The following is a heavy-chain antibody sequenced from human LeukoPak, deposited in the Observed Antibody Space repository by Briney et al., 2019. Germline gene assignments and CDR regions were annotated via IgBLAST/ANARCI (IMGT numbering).Heavy chain of an antibody. Sequence: GASVKVSCKASGYTSTSYGISWVRQAPGQGLEWMGWISAYSGDTNYAQKFQGRATMTTDTSTSTAYMELSSLRSEDTAVYYCAREAAAGSYGMDVWGQGTTVTVSS. V-gene: IGHV1-18*01. CDR1: GYTSTSYG. CDR2: ISAYSGDT. J-gene: IGHJ6*02. D-gene: IGHD6-13*01. CDR3: AREAAAGSYGMDV.